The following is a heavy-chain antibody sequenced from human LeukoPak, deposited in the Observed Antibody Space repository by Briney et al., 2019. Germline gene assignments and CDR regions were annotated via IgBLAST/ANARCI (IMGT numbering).Heavy chain of an antibody. V-gene: IGHV4-34*01. D-gene: IGHD3-3*01. Sequence: SETLSLTCAVYGGSFSGYYWSWIRQPPGKGLEWIGEINHSGSTNYNPSLKSRVTISVDTSKNQFSLKLSPVTAADTAVYYCARVVGVVTLYYYYYYYMDVWGKGTTVTVSS. CDR3: ARVVGVVTLYYYYYYYMDV. CDR1: GGSFSGYY. CDR2: INHSGST. J-gene: IGHJ6*03.